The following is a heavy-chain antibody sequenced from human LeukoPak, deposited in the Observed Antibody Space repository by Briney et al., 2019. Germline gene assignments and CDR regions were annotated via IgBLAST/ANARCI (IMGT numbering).Heavy chain of an antibody. V-gene: IGHV3-23*01. CDR3: AIGGDIVVVPAATLAY. Sequence: GGSLRLSCAASGFTFNSYAMSWVRQAPGKGLQWVSAISGSGNRIYYADSVKGRFTISRDNSKNTLYLQMNSLRVEDTAVYYCAIGGDIVVVPAATLAYWGQGTLVTVSS. CDR1: GFTFNSYA. J-gene: IGHJ4*02. D-gene: IGHD2-2*01. CDR2: ISGSGNRI.